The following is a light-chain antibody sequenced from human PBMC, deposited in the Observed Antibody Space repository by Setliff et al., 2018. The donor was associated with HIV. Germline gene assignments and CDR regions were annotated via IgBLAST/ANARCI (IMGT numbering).Light chain of an antibody. V-gene: IGLV2-11*01. J-gene: IGLJ1*01. CDR1: NSDVGGYNC. CDR2: DVS. Sequence: QSALTQPASVSGSPGQSITISCTGTNSDVGGYNCVSWYQHHPGKAPKLMISDVSKRPSGVPDRFSGSKSGNTASLTISGLQAEDEADYYCCSYAGNAYVFGAGTKVTVL. CDR3: CSYAGNAYV.